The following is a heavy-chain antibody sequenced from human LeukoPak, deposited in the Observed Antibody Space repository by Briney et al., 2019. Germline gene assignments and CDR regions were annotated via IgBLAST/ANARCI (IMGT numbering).Heavy chain of an antibody. CDR1: GFTVSRNY. CDR2: IYSGGRT. J-gene: IGHJ4*02. CDR3: ARAGPSSSWHQFDY. Sequence: GGSLTLSCAASGFTVSRNYMSWVRQALGKGLEWGSVIYSGGRTYYADSVKGRFTISRDNSKNTLYLQMNRLRAEDTAVYYCARAGPSSSWHQFDYWGQGTLVTVSS. V-gene: IGHV3-66*01. D-gene: IGHD6-13*01.